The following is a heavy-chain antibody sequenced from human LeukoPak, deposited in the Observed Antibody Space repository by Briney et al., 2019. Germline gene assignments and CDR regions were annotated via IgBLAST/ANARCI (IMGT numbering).Heavy chain of an antibody. J-gene: IGHJ4*02. D-gene: IGHD5-18*01. Sequence: PGGSLKLSCEASGFPFSGSAIDWVRQAPGKGLEWVGRIRSRANSYVAQYQPSLIGRILISRDDSRDTAYLQMNSLRAEDTAVYYCARGAARYSYGYFDYWGQGTLVTVSS. CDR2: IRSRANSYVA. V-gene: IGHV3-73*01. CDR1: GFPFSGSA. CDR3: ARGAARYSYGYFDY.